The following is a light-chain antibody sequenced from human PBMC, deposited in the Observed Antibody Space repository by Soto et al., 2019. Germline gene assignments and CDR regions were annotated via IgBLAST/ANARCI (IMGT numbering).Light chain of an antibody. Sequence: DIQMTQSPSTLSASVGDRVTITCRASQSIRSWLAWYQQKPGKAPKLLIYDASSLESGVPSSFSGSGSGTEFTLTISSLQPDDFATYYCQSYHSYSIFIFGPGTKVDIK. J-gene: IGKJ3*01. V-gene: IGKV1-5*01. CDR1: QSIRSW. CDR2: DAS. CDR3: QSYHSYSIFI.